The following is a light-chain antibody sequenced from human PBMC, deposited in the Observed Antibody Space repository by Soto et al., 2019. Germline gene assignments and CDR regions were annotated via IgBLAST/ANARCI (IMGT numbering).Light chain of an antibody. CDR3: CSYAGSSTPYV. CDR2: EGS. J-gene: IGLJ1*01. Sequence: QSALTQPASVSGSPGRSITISCTGPSGDVGSYNLFSWYQQHPGKAPKLMIYEGSKRPSGVSNRFSGSKSGNTASLTISGLQAEDEADYYCCSYAGSSTPYVFGTGTKLTVL. V-gene: IGLV2-23*01. CDR1: SGDVGSYNL.